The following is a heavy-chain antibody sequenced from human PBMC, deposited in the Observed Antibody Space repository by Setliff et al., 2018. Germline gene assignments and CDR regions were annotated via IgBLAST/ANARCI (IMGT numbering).Heavy chain of an antibody. CDR1: GFAFANYN. Sequence: GGSLRLSCAASGFAFANYNMIWVRQAPGKGLEWVASLSSANNYIVYADSVKGRFTISRDNAQSSLFLQMNSLSAEDTATYYCASSQTWIPVLDHCGQGTLVTVSS. J-gene: IGHJ4*02. CDR2: LSSANNYI. D-gene: IGHD5-12*01. CDR3: ASSQTWIPVLDH. V-gene: IGHV3-21*04.